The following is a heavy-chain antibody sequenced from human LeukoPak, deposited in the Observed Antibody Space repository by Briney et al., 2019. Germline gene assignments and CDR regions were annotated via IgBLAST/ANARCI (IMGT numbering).Heavy chain of an antibody. CDR1: GFTFSSYA. D-gene: IGHD3-10*01. Sequence: SGGSLRLSCAASGFTFSSYAMSWVRQAPGKGLEWVSGITSNGRSIYHADSVKGRFTISRDNAKNLLFLQMNSLRAEDTAVYYCARRTGRGKATVPFGEHFDSWGPGTLVTVSS. CDR2: ITSNGRSI. V-gene: IGHV3-21*01. J-gene: IGHJ4*02. CDR3: ARRTGRGKATVPFGEHFDS.